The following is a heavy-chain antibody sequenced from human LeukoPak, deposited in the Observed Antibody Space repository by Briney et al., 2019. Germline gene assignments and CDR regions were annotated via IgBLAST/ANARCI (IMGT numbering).Heavy chain of an antibody. CDR3: AKXHSSGWPNLDX. CDR1: GFTFDRYT. CDR2: IGRRDNNR. J-gene: IGHJ4*02. Sequence: GGSLRLSCAASGFTFDRYTIHWVRQAPGKGLEWVSLIGRRDNNRYYADSVRGRFTISRDNSKNSLYLQMNSLRTEDTALYYCAKXHSSGWPNLDXWGRGTLVTXSS. D-gene: IGHD6-19*01. V-gene: IGHV3-43*01.